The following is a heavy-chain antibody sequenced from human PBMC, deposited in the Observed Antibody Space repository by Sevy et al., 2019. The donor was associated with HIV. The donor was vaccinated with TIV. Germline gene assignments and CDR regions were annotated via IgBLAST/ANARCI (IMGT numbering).Heavy chain of an antibody. CDR2: ISVSGGST. J-gene: IGHJ4*02. Sequence: GGYLRLSCAASGFIFSNFAMSWVRQAPGKGLEWVSGISVSGGSTYYSDSVRGRFTISRDNSKNTLYLQMNSLRAEDTAVYYCAKGPYRCYDSNYFASWGQGTLVTVSS. CDR3: AKGPYRCYDSNYFAS. V-gene: IGHV3-23*01. D-gene: IGHD5-12*01. CDR1: GFIFSNFA.